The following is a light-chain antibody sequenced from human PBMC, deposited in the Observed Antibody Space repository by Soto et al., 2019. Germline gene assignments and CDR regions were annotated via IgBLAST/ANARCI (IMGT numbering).Light chain of an antibody. CDR3: QQSYSTSWT. CDR2: AAS. Sequence: DIEMTQSPSSLSASVGDRVTITCRASQSISSYLNWYQQKPGKAPKLLIYAASSLQSGVPSRFSGSGSGTYFTLTISSLQPEDFATYYFQQSYSTSWTFGQGTKVEIK. CDR1: QSISSY. V-gene: IGKV1-39*01. J-gene: IGKJ1*01.